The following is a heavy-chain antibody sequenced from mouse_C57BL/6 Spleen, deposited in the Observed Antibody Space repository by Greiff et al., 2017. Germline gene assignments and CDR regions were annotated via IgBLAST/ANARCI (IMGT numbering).Heavy chain of an antibody. D-gene: IGHD4-1*01. V-gene: IGHV2-2*01. Sequence: QVQLKESGPGLVQPSQSLSITCTVSGFSLTSYGVHWVRQSPGKGLEWLGVIWSGGSTDYNAAFISRLSISKDNSKSQVFFKMNRLQADDTAIYYCARMPSNGDGLDYWGQGTTLTVSS. J-gene: IGHJ2*01. CDR3: ARMPSNGDGLDY. CDR2: IWSGGST. CDR1: GFSLTSYG.